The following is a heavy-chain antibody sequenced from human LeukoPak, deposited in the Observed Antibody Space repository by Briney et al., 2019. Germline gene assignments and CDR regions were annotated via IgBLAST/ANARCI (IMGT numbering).Heavy chain of an antibody. CDR1: GYTFIRYG. Sequence: ASVKVSCKASGYTFIRYGITWVRQAPGQGLEWMAWISPYNGNTKYAQKFQGRVTMTTDTSTSTAYMELRSLTSDDTAVYYCAREESIGSYQFLHDYWGKGTLVTVSS. V-gene: IGHV1-18*01. D-gene: IGHD1-26*01. J-gene: IGHJ4*02. CDR3: AREESIGSYQFLHDY. CDR2: ISPYNGNT.